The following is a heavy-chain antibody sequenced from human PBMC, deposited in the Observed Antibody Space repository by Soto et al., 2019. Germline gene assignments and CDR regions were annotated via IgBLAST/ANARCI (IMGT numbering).Heavy chain of an antibody. CDR3: ARAIDSYDILTGYTYYFDY. D-gene: IGHD3-9*01. CDR2: IYYSGST. CDR1: GGSISSYY. Sequence: PSETLSLTCTVSGGSISSYYWSWIRQPPGKGLEWIGYIYYSGSTNYNPSLKSRVTISVDTSKNQFSLKLSSVTAADTAVYYCARAIDSYDILTGYTYYFDYWGQGTLVTVSS. V-gene: IGHV4-59*01. J-gene: IGHJ4*02.